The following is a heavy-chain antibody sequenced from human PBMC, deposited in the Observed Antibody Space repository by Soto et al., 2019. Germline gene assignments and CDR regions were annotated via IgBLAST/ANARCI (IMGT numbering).Heavy chain of an antibody. D-gene: IGHD4-4*01. V-gene: IGHV4-59*01. J-gene: IGHJ4*02. CDR3: ATYANYNHY. CDR2: VYYSGSN. Sequence: QVQLQESGPGLVKPSETLSLTCNVSGGSISSYYWSWIRQPPGKGLEWIGYVYYSGSNNYNPSLKRRVTISVDKSKNQFTLKLNSVTAADTAEYYCATYANYNHYWGQGTLVTVSS. CDR1: GGSISSYY.